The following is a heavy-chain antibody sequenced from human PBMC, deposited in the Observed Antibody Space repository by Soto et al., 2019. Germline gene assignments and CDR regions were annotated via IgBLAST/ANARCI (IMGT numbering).Heavy chain of an antibody. Sequence: ASVKVSCKASGYTFTSYDINWVRQATGQGLEWMGWMNPNSGNTGCAQKFQGRVTMTRNTSISTAYMELSSLRSEDTAVYYCARELTGRGAFDIWGQGTMVTVSS. V-gene: IGHV1-8*01. J-gene: IGHJ3*02. CDR3: ARELTGRGAFDI. CDR2: MNPNSGNT. CDR1: GYTFTSYD. D-gene: IGHD1-20*01.